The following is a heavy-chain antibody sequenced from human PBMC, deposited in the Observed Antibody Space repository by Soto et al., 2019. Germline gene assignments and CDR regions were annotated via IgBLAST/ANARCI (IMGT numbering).Heavy chain of an antibody. CDR2: ISFDGMIK. J-gene: IGHJ5*02. CDR1: AFTFNSYG. CDR3: AKDLNMKVVSPTGWFEP. Sequence: WGALLLSCATSAFTFNSYGMHWVRQAPDTGLELVAVISFDGMIKYYAESVKGRFTISRDNFKNTVYLQMDSLRAEDTAMYYCAKDLNMKVVSPTGWFEPWGQGTRVTVSS. D-gene: IGHD3-22*01. V-gene: IGHV3-30*18.